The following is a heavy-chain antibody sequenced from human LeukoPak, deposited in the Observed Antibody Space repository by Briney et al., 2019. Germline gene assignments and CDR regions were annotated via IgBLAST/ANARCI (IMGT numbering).Heavy chain of an antibody. V-gene: IGHV3-48*01. CDR2: ICSGSETI. CDR1: GFTFSNYS. Sequence: GGSLRLSCTASGFTFSNYSMNWVRQAPGKGLEWVAYICSGSETIYYTDSVKGRFTISRDNAKRSLYLLMSRLGPEDTAVYFCARDGVGATIARFDPWGQGTLVTVSS. J-gene: IGHJ5*02. D-gene: IGHD1-26*01. CDR3: ARDGVGATIARFDP.